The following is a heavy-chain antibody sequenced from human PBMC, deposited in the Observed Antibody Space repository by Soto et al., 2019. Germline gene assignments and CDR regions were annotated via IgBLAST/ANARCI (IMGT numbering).Heavy chain of an antibody. D-gene: IGHD2-15*01. CDR2: ISPGSRYP. CDR3: VRGGGGGLFDP. Sequence: GSFRLSWACSGITICEPYLSWIRQAPGTGLEWLSYISPGSRYPSYADSVKGRFTISRDNANRSLYPQMMSLTAEDTAIYYCVRGGGGGLFDPWGQGTMVTVSS. J-gene: IGHJ5*02. CDR1: GITICEPY. V-gene: IGHV3-11*06.